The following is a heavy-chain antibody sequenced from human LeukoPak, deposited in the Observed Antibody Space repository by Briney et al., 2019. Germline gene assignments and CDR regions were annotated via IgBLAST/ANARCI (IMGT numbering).Heavy chain of an antibody. CDR2: VYDSGST. CDR1: GGSLSSYY. V-gene: IGHV4-59*08. J-gene: IGHJ5*02. Sequence: SETLSLTCTVSGGSLSSYYWSWIRQPPRRGLEWIGNVYDSGSTNYNPSLKSRVTISVDTSKNQFSLMLTSVTAADTAVYYCARHQRWSSLYPWGQGILVTVSS. D-gene: IGHD2-15*01. CDR3: ARHQRWSSLYP.